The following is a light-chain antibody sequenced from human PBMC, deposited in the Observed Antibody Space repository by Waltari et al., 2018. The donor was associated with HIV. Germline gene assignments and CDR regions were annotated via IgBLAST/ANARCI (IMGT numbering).Light chain of an antibody. CDR3: QSYDSSLSASV. Sequence: QSVLTPPPSVPGSPAPLVTISCIGSRFNLVAGYHVLRYQQLPGTAPKLLIYGNTNRPSGVPDRFSGSKSGTSASLAITGLQAEDEADYYCQSYDSSLSASVFGEGTKLTVL. J-gene: IGLJ2*01. CDR2: GNT. V-gene: IGLV1-40*01. CDR1: RFNLVAGYH.